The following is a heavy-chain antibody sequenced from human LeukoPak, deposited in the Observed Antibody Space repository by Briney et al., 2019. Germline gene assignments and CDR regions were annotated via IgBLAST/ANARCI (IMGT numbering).Heavy chain of an antibody. Sequence: GGSLRLSCTASGFAFNFYAMTWVRQAPGKGLQWVSTINANGVNTYYADSVRGRFTISRDNSKDTLYLQLNSLRAEDTAIYYCARDLAYYYDNNYDWGQGTLVTVSS. CDR2: INANGVNT. CDR3: ARDLAYYYDNNYD. V-gene: IGHV3-23*01. CDR1: GFAFNFYA. J-gene: IGHJ4*02. D-gene: IGHD3-22*01.